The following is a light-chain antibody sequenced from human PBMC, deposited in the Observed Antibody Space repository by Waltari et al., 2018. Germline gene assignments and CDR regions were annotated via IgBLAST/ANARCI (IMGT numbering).Light chain of an antibody. J-gene: IGKJ1*01. Sequence: EIVLKQSPGTLSLSPGERATLSCRASQTVTRNSLAWYQQKPGQAPRLLIYGGSSRATGIPDRFSGSGAGTDSTLIISRLEPEDFAVYHCQHYDTSSKTFGQGTKVEIK. CDR2: GGS. CDR3: QHYDTSSKT. V-gene: IGKV3-20*01. CDR1: QTVTRNS.